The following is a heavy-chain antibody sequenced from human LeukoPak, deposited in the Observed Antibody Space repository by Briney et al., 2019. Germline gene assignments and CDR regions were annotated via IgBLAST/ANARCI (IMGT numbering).Heavy chain of an antibody. D-gene: IGHD4-23*01. V-gene: IGHV3-23*01. J-gene: IGHJ4*02. Sequence: HAGGSLRLSCAASGFTFSSYAMSWVRQAPGKGLEWVSTISGSGGSTYYADSVKGRFTISRDNSKNTLYLQMNSLRADDTAVFYCAKCPGYGGNSPFDYWGQGTLVTVSS. CDR3: AKCPGYGGNSPFDY. CDR1: GFTFSSYA. CDR2: ISGSGGST.